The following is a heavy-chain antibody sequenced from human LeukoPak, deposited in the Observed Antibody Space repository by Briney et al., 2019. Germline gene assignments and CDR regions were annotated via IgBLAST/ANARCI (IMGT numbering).Heavy chain of an antibody. J-gene: IGHJ5*02. CDR3: ARDRYCSSTSCYSNWFDL. D-gene: IGHD2-2*01. CDR2: ISSYNGNT. Sequence: GASVKVSCKASGYTFTSYGISWLRQAPRQGLEWMGWISSYNGNTNYAQKLQGRVTMTTDTSTSTAYMELRSLRSDDTAVYYCARDRYCSSTSCYSNWFDLWGQGTLVTVSS. V-gene: IGHV1-18*01. CDR1: GYTFTSYG.